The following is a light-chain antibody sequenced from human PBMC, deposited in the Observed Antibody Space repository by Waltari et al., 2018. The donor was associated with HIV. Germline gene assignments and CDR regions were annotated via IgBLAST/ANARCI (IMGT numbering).Light chain of an antibody. CDR1: GHNVCNQG. CDR3: SAWDSSLGAWV. CDR2: RNN. Sequence: QAGLTQPPSVSKDLRQTATLTCHGNGHNVCNQGATWLQHHQGHPPQLRSYRNNNPASGTSVRFSSARSRNTAALTISGLQPEDEAYYYCSAWDSSLGAWVFGGGTKLTVL. J-gene: IGLJ3*02. V-gene: IGLV10-54*04.